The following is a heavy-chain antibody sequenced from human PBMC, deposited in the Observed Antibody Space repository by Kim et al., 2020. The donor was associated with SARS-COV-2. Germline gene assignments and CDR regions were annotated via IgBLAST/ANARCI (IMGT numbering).Heavy chain of an antibody. CDR3: ARVDSGWYHY. Sequence: SETLSLTCTVSGGSISSYYWSWIRQPAGKGLEWIGRIETSGSINYNPSLKSRVTMSADTTRNQFSLKLSSVTAADMAVYYCARVDSGWYHYWGQGTLVTVSS. V-gene: IGHV4-4*07. CDR2: IETSGSI. D-gene: IGHD6-19*01. CDR1: GGSISSYY. J-gene: IGHJ4*02.